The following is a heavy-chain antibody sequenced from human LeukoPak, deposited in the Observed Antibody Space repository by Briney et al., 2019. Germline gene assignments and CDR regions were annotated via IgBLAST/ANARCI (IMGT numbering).Heavy chain of an antibody. V-gene: IGHV4-59*12. J-gene: IGHJ4*02. Sequence: PSETLSLTCTVSGGSISSYYWSWIRQPPGKGLEWIGYIYYSGSTNYNPSLKSRVTISVDTSKNQFSLKLSSVTAADTAVYYCAREGRRFGAPYWGQGTLVTVSS. D-gene: IGHD3-10*01. CDR3: AREGRRFGAPY. CDR2: IYYSGST. CDR1: GGSISSYY.